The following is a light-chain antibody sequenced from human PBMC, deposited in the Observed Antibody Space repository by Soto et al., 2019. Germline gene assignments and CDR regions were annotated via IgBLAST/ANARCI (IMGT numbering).Light chain of an antibody. CDR2: LGS. CDR3: MQPLQSWT. CDR1: QSLLHSNGYNY. V-gene: IGKV2-28*01. Sequence: PLSLPVTPGEPASISCRSSQSLLHSNGYNYLDWYLQKPGQSPQLLIYLGSNRASGVPDRFSGSGSGTDFTLKISRVEAEDVGVYYCMQPLQSWTFGQGTKVEIK. J-gene: IGKJ1*01.